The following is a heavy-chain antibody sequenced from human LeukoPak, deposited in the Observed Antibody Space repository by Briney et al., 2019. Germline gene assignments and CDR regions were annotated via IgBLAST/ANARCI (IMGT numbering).Heavy chain of an antibody. V-gene: IGHV1-69*02. Sequence: ASVKVSCKASGGTFSSYTISWVQQAPGQGLEWMGRIIPILGIANYAQKFQGRVTITADKSTSTAYMELSSLRSEDTAVYYCARVSSGQDGMDVWGQGTTVTVSS. CDR1: GGTFSSYT. CDR3: ARVSSGQDGMDV. J-gene: IGHJ6*02. CDR2: IIPILGIA. D-gene: IGHD3-22*01.